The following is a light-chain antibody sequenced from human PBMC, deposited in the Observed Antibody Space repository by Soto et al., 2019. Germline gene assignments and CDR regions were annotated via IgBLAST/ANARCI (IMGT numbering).Light chain of an antibody. V-gene: IGLV2-14*01. CDR3: SSYTTSNTQV. CDR2: DVS. CDR1: SSDVGTYNY. J-gene: IGLJ3*02. Sequence: QSALTQPASVSGSPGQSITISCTGTSSDVGTYNYVSWYQHRPGKAPKLMIYDVSYRPSGVSNRFSGSKSANTASLTISGLQAEDEADYYCSSYTTSNTQVFGGGTKVTLL.